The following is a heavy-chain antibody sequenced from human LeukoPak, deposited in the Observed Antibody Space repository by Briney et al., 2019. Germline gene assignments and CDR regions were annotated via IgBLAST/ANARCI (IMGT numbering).Heavy chain of an antibody. V-gene: IGHV3-15*01. D-gene: IGHD4-17*01. Sequence: PVGGLRRSCVPPRVTFTNALMSSVRQTPGEGRECGGRIKSKTDGRTTDYAAPVTGRFTISRDDSKNTLYLQMNSLKPEDTAVYYCTTGGTVTFDYWGQGTLVTASS. J-gene: IGHJ4*02. CDR3: TTGGTVTFDY. CDR1: RVTFTNAL. CDR2: IKSKTDGRTT.